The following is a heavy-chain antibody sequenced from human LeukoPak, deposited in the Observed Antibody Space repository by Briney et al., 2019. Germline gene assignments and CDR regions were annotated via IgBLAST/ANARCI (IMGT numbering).Heavy chain of an antibody. V-gene: IGHV3-11*01. CDR3: ASTRGDYGDYVAPYYFDY. CDR1: GFIFSDYY. D-gene: IGHD4-17*01. J-gene: IGHJ4*02. CDR2: ISSSGSTI. Sequence: GGSLRLSCAASGFIFSDYYMSWIRQAPGKGLERVSYISSSGSTIYYADSVKGRFTISRDNAKNSLYLQMNSLRAEDTAVYYCASTRGDYGDYVAPYYFDYWGQGTLVTVSS.